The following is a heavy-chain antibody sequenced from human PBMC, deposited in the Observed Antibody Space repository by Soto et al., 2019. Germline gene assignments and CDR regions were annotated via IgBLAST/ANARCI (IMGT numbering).Heavy chain of an antibody. D-gene: IGHD6-13*01. Sequence: LRLSCAASGFTLSSYGMHWVRQAPGKGLEWVAVIWYDGSNKYYADSVKGRFTISRDNSKNTLYLQMNSLRAEDTAVYYCARVDSSSWYSYYYYYGMDVWGQGTTVTVSS. J-gene: IGHJ6*02. CDR3: ARVDSSSWYSYYYYYGMDV. V-gene: IGHV3-33*01. CDR1: GFTLSSYG. CDR2: IWYDGSNK.